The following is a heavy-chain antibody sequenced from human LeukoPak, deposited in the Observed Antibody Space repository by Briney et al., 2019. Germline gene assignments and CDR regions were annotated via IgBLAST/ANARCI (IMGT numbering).Heavy chain of an antibody. V-gene: IGHV3-23*01. J-gene: IGHJ6*02. D-gene: IGHD3-10*01. CDR2: ISGSGGST. Sequence: PGGSLRLSCAASGFTFSSYAMSWVRQAPGKGLEWVSAISGSGGSTYYADSVKGRFTISRDNSKNTLYLQMNSLRAEDTAVYYCAKLSDYTYYYSMDVWGQGTTVTVS. CDR1: GFTFSSYA. CDR3: AKLSDYTYYYSMDV.